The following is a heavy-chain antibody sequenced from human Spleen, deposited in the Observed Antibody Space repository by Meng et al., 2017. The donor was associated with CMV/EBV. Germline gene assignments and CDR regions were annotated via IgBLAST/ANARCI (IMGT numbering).Heavy chain of an antibody. V-gene: IGHV3-48*03. CDR2: ISSSGSTI. CDR3: ARDCSGAGCYSGIDY. Sequence: GESLKISCAASGFTFSSYEMNWVRQAPGKGLEWVSYISSSGSTIYYADSVKGRFTISRDNAKNSLFLQMNRLRAEDTAVYYCARDCSGAGCYSGIDYWGQGTLVTVSS. J-gene: IGHJ4*02. CDR1: GFTFSSYE. D-gene: IGHD2-15*01.